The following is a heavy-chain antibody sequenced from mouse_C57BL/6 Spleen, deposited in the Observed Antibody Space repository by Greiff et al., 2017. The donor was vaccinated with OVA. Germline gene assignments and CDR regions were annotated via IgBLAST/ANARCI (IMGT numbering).Heavy chain of an antibody. V-gene: IGHV1-82*01. Sequence: VQLQQSGPELVKPGASVKISCKASGYAFSSSWMNWVKQRPGKGLEWIGRIYPGDGDTNYNGKFKGKATLTADKSSSTAYMQLSSLTSEDSAVYFCARRGDYYGSSHYYAMDYWGQGTSVTVSS. J-gene: IGHJ4*01. CDR2: IYPGDGDT. CDR1: GYAFSSSW. D-gene: IGHD1-1*01. CDR3: ARRGDYYGSSHYYAMDY.